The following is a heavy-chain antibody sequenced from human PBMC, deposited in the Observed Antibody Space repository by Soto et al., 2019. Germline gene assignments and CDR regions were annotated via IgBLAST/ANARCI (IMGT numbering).Heavy chain of an antibody. Sequence: QVQLVQSGAEVKKPGSSVKVSCKASGGTFSSYAISWVRQAPGQGLDWMGGIIPIFGTANYAEKFQGRVTITADESTSTAYRELSSLRSEDTAVDYCARDGGSWSYDWYFDLWGRGTLVTVSS. V-gene: IGHV1-69*01. J-gene: IGHJ2*01. CDR3: ARDGGSWSYDWYFDL. CDR1: GGTFSSYA. D-gene: IGHD3-10*01. CDR2: IIPIFGTA.